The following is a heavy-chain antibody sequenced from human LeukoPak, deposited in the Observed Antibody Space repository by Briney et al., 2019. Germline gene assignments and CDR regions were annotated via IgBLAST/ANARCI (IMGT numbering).Heavy chain of an antibody. D-gene: IGHD6-25*01. Sequence: SETLSLTCTASGDSISRSTYYWAWIRQPPGKGLEWIGSVYYGRSPYFNPSLESRATISVDTSKNHFSLKMGSVTAADTAVYYCARSSGTGTFSYWGQGTLVTVSS. J-gene: IGHJ4*02. CDR3: ARSSGTGTFSY. V-gene: IGHV4-39*02. CDR2: VYYGRSP. CDR1: GDSISRSTYY.